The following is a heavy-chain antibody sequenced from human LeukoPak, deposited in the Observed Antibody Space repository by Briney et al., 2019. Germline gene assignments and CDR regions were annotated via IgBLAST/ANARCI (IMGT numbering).Heavy chain of an antibody. CDR1: GFTFSTHS. D-gene: IGHD2-2*03. Sequence: GGSLRLSCVASGFTFSTHSXNWVXXAPXKXXEXVSXXSSSSAYIYYADSVKGRFTISRDNAKNSVYLQMNSLRGEDTAVYYCARDYAGFCSGATCHFDSWGQGTLVTVSS. J-gene: IGHJ4*02. CDR2: XSSSSAYI. CDR3: ARDYAGFCSGATCHFDS. V-gene: IGHV3-21*01.